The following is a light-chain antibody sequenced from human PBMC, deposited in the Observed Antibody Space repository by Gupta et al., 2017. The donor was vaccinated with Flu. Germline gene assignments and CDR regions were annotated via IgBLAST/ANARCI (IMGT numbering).Light chain of an antibody. V-gene: IGLV2-23*02. CDR3: CSYADTNTIWV. Sequence: HSALTQPTSVSGSPGQSITISCTGTSSDIGNTDLISWYQQHPGKVPKFLISEVNKRPSGVSERFSGSKSGNTASLTISGLQAEDEADYYCCSYADTNTIWVFGGGTRLTVL. CDR1: SSDIGNTDL. J-gene: IGLJ3*02. CDR2: EVN.